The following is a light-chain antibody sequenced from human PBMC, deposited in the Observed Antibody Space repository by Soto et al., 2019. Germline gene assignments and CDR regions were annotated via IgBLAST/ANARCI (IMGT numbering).Light chain of an antibody. J-gene: IGKJ3*01. V-gene: IGKV1-39*01. CDR3: QQRET. CDR2: ATS. Sequence: DIPMTQSPSSLSASVGDRVTITCRASQAIHCYLNWYQQKPGKAPNLLIFATSTLQSGVPSRFSGSGSGTDFTLTISSLQPEDFATYYCQQRETFGPGTKVDIK. CDR1: QAIHCY.